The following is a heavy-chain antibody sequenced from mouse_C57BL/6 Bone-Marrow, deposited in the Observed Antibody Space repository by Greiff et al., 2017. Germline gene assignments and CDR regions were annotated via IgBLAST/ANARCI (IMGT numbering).Heavy chain of an antibody. CDR2: IYPRDGST. J-gene: IGHJ2*01. V-gene: IGHV1-78*01. CDR1: GYTFTDHT. CDR3: ARRSLCDGYYGFFDY. Sequence: QVQLQQSDAELVKPGASVKISCKVSGYTFTDHTIHWMKQRPEQGLEWIGYIYPRDGSTKYNEKFKGKATLTADKSSSTAYMQLNSLTSEDSAVYVCARRSLCDGYYGFFDYWGQGTTLTVAS. D-gene: IGHD2-3*01.